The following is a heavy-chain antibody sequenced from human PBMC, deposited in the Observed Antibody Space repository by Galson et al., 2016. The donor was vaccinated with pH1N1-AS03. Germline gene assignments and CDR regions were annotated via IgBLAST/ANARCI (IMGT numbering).Heavy chain of an antibody. CDR3: ARFGKNGWDLDS. V-gene: IGHV3-7*03. D-gene: IGHD6-19*01. CDR2: INPGGRGL. CDR1: GFTFSIYW. Sequence: SLRLSCAASGFTFSIYWMTWVRQTPGKGLEWVATINPGGRGLYYADSLQGRFSISRDDAKNSLYLQMSSLRVDDTAVYYCARFGKNGWDLDSWGQGTLVSVS. J-gene: IGHJ4*02.